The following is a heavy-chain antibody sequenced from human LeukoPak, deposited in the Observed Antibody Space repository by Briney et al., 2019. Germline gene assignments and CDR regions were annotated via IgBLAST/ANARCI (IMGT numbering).Heavy chain of an antibody. Sequence: SETLSLTCSVSGYSISSGYYWGWIRQAPGKGLEWIGSIYYVGIIYYNPSLKSRVTISVDTSKNQFSLKVNSVTAADTAMYYCARDRTEQWLGERHYYYMDVWGKGTTVTVSS. D-gene: IGHD6-19*01. V-gene: IGHV4-38-2*02. CDR2: IYYVGII. J-gene: IGHJ6*03. CDR3: ARDRTEQWLGERHYYYMDV. CDR1: GYSISSGYY.